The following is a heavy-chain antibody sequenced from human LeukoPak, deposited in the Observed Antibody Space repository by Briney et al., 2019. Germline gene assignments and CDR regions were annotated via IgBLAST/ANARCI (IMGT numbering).Heavy chain of an antibody. D-gene: IGHD1-26*01. CDR1: GFTFSSYA. CDR2: ISSSSYI. CDR3: AREWETRRLDY. J-gene: IGHJ4*02. V-gene: IGHV3-21*01. Sequence: GGSLRLSCAASGFTFSSYAMSWVRQAPGKGLEWVSSISSSSYIYYADSVKGRFTISRDNAKNSLYLQMNSLRAEDTAVYYCAREWETRRLDYWGQGTLVTVSS.